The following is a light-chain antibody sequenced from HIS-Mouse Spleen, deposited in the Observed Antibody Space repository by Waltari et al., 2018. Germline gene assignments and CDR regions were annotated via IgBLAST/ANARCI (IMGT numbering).Light chain of an antibody. CDR1: QSVSSN. V-gene: IGKV3-15*01. Sequence: EIVMTQSPATLSVSPGERATLSCRASQSVSSNLAWYQQKPGQAPRLLSYGASTRATGIPARFSGSGYGTEFTLTISSLQSEDFAVYYCQQYNNWLTFGGGTKVEIK. CDR2: GAS. J-gene: IGKJ4*01. CDR3: QQYNNWLT.